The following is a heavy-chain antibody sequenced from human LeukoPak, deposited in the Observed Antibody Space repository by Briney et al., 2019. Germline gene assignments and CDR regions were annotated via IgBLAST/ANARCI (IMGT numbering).Heavy chain of an antibody. CDR2: AKNKADSYTI. V-gene: IGHV3-72*01. CDR1: GFTFSDHY. Sequence: GGSLRLSCAASGFTFSDHYMDWVRQAPGKGLEWVGRAKNKADSYTIEYAASVRGRLTISRDDSKNSLYLQMNSLKTEDTAVYYCVKDSSFWTFDYWGQGTLVTVSS. CDR3: VKDSSFWTFDY. J-gene: IGHJ4*02. D-gene: IGHD6-6*01.